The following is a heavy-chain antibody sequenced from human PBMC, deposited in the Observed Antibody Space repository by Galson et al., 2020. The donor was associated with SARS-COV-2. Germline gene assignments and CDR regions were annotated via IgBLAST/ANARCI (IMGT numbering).Heavy chain of an antibody. V-gene: IGHV3-30*18. J-gene: IGHJ6*02. CDR3: AKEDGVQLWPPYYYYGMDV. D-gene: IGHD5-18*01. Sequence: GESLKISCAASGFTFSSYGMHWVRQAPGKGLEWVAVISYDGSNKYYADSVKGRFTISRDNSKNTLYLQMNSLRAEDTAVYYCAKEDGVQLWPPYYYYGMDVWGQGTTVTVSS. CDR2: ISYDGSNK. CDR1: GFTFSSYG.